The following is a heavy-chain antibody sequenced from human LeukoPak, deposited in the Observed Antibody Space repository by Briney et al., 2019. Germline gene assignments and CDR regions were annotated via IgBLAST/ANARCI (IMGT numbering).Heavy chain of an antibody. CDR3: AKDAITMVRGVITLFDY. J-gene: IGHJ4*02. Sequence: PGGSLRLSCAASGFTFSTYAMGWVRQSPGKGLEWVSSISGSGDDTYYADPVKGRFTISRDNSKNTLYLQMNSLRAEDTAVYYCAKDAITMVRGVITLFDYWGQGTLVTVSS. D-gene: IGHD3-10*01. V-gene: IGHV3-23*01. CDR2: ISGSGDDT. CDR1: GFTFSTYA.